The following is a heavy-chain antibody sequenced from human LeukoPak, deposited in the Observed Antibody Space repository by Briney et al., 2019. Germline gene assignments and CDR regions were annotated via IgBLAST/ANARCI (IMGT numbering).Heavy chain of an antibody. CDR1: GGSISGWY. CDR3: ARSCSGGSCYSALAN. Sequence: PSETLSLTCTVSGGSISGWYWSWIRQPPGKGLEWIGYIYGSGYTNYNPSLKSRVTMSIDTSKNHFSLKLTSVTAADTAVYYCARSCSGGSCYSALANWGQGTLVTVSS. V-gene: IGHV4-59*01. J-gene: IGHJ4*02. CDR2: IYGSGYT. D-gene: IGHD2-15*01.